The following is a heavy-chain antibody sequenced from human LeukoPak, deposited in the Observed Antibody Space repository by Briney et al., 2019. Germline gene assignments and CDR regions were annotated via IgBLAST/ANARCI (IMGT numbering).Heavy chain of an antibody. CDR2: IYYNGST. V-gene: IGHV4-59*01. CDR3: ARVKRDSSGWYSFNFDY. D-gene: IGHD6-19*01. CDR1: GGSISSYY. J-gene: IGHJ4*02. Sequence: KPSETLSLTCTVSGGSISSYYWSWIRQPPGKGLEWIGYIYYNGSTNYNPSLKSRVTISVDTSKNQFSLKLSSVTAADTAVYYCARVKRDSSGWYSFNFDYWGQGTLVTVSS.